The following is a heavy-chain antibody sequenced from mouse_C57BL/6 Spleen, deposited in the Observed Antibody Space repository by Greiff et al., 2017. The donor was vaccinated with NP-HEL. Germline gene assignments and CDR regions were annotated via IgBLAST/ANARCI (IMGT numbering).Heavy chain of an antibody. Sequence: QVQLQQSGAELVKPGASVKLSCKASGYTFTSYWMQWVKQRPGQGLEWIGEIDPSDSYTNYNQKFKGKATLTVDTSSSTAYMQLSSLTSEDSAVYYCARSGDYGRNYWGQGTTLTVSS. CDR3: ARSGDYGRNY. CDR1: GYTFTSYW. CDR2: IDPSDSYT. V-gene: IGHV1-50*01. J-gene: IGHJ2*01. D-gene: IGHD1-1*01.